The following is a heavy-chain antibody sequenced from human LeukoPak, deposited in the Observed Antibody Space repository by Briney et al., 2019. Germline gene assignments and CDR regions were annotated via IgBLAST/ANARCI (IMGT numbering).Heavy chain of an antibody. CDR3: AKDALLEPYYDSSGYYSDSLDI. D-gene: IGHD3-22*01. V-gene: IGHV3-33*06. Sequence: GGSLRLSCAASGFTFSSYGMNWVRQAPGKGLEWVAIIWYDGSNTYYADSVKGRFTISRDNSKNTLYVQMNSLRAEDTAVYYCAKDALLEPYYDSSGYYSDSLDIWGQGTMVTVSS. CDR1: GFTFSSYG. J-gene: IGHJ3*02. CDR2: IWYDGSNT.